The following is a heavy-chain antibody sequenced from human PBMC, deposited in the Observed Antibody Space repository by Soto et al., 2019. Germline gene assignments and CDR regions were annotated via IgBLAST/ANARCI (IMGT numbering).Heavy chain of an antibody. D-gene: IGHD3-10*01. CDR1: GGSISSGGYY. Sequence: PSETLSLTCTVSGGSISSGGYYWSWIRQHPGKGLEWIGYIYYSGSTYYNPSLKSRVTISVDTSKNQFSLKLSSVTAADTAVYYCARDQWASIGITMVRGVPGYYYYYGMDVWGQGTTVTVSS. V-gene: IGHV4-31*03. CDR2: IYYSGST. CDR3: ARDQWASIGITMVRGVPGYYYYYGMDV. J-gene: IGHJ6*02.